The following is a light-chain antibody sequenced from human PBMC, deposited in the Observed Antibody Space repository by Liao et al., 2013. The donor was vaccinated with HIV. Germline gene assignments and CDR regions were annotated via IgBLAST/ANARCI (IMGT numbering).Light chain of an antibody. J-gene: IGLJ1*01. V-gene: IGLV3-1*01. CDR2: QDN. Sequence: SYELTQPPSVSVSPGQTASITCSGDKLGEKYACWYQQKPGQSPVLVIYQDNKRPSGIPERFSGSNSGNTATLTISRVEAGDEADYYCQVWDRGSAHPTVFGPGTKVTVL. CDR3: QVWDRGSAHPTV. CDR1: KLGEKY.